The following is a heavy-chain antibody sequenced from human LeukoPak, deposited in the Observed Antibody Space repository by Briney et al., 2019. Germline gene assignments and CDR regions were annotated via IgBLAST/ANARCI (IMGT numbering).Heavy chain of an antibody. Sequence: SETLSLTCAVYGGSFSVYYWSWIRQPPGKGLEWIGEINHSGSTNYNPSLKSRVTISVDTSKNQFSLKLNSVTAADTAVYFCARDIWGNSAWGQGTLVTVSS. V-gene: IGHV4-34*01. D-gene: IGHD3-16*01. CDR1: GGSFSVYY. J-gene: IGHJ5*02. CDR2: INHSGST. CDR3: ARDIWGNSA.